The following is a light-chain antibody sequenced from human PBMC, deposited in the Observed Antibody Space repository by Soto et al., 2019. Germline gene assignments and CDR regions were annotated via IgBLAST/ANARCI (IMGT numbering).Light chain of an antibody. V-gene: IGKV1-5*03. CDR1: QTSSSW. J-gene: IGKJ1*01. CDR3: QHYNSYSEA. CDR2: KAS. Sequence: INMNQSPSTLSGSERDVAAVAFLASQTSSSWLAWYQQKPGKAPKLLIYKASTLKSGVPSRFSGSGSGTEFTLTISSLQPDDFATYYCQHYNSYSEAFGQGTKVDIK.